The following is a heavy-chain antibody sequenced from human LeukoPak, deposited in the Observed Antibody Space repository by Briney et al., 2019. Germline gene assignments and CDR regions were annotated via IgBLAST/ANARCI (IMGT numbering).Heavy chain of an antibody. Sequence: SETLSLTCAVYGGSSSGYYWSWIRQPPGKGLEWIGEINHSGSTNYNPSLKSRVTISVDTSKNQFSLKLSSVTAADTAVYYCARAPSGSGYYFVDYWGQGTLVTVSS. CDR3: ARAPSGSGYYFVDY. CDR1: GGSSSGYY. V-gene: IGHV4-34*01. J-gene: IGHJ4*02. CDR2: INHSGST. D-gene: IGHD3-22*01.